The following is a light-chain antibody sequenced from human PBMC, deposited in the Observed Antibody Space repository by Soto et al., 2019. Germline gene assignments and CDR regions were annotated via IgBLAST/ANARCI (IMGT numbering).Light chain of an antibody. V-gene: IGKV3-15*01. CDR1: QSVSSK. CDR2: GAS. CDR3: QQYNNWPYT. Sequence: ELVMTQSPATLSVSPGERATLSCRASQSVSSKLVWYQQKPGQAPRLLIHGASTRATGIPARFSGSGSGTEFTLTISSLQSEDFAVYHCQQYNNWPYTFGQGTKVDI. J-gene: IGKJ2*01.